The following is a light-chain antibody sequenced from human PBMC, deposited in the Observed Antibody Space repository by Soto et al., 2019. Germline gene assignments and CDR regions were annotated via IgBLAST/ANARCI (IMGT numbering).Light chain of an antibody. CDR3: QHDNNWPPPLT. CDR2: GAS. CDR1: QSVSSN. J-gene: IGKJ4*01. Sequence: EIVMTQSPATLSVSPGERATLSCRASQSVSSNLAWYQQKPGQAPRLLIYGASTRATGIPPRLSGSGSWTEFTPTITTLQSEDFAVYYCQHDNNWPPPLTFGGGTKVEIK. V-gene: IGKV3-15*01.